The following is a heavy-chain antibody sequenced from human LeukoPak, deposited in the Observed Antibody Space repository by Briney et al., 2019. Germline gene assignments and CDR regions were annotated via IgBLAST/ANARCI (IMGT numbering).Heavy chain of an antibody. CDR3: AREGCSSTSCYLPFDP. CDR1: GVSISSGGYY. CDR2: IHYSGST. Sequence: SQTLSLTCTVSGVSISSGGYYWSWIRQHPGKDLEWIGYIHYSGSTYYNPSLKSRVIITVDTSKNQFSLKLSSVTAADTAVYYCAREGCSSTSCYLPFDPWGQRTLVIVSS. D-gene: IGHD2-2*01. V-gene: IGHV4-31*03. J-gene: IGHJ5*02.